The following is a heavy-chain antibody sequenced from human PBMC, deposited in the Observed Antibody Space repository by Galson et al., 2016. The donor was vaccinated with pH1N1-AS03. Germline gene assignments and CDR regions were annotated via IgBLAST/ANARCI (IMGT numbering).Heavy chain of an antibody. CDR3: VRTKATREGRTPFDY. V-gene: IGHV5-51*01. J-gene: IGHJ4*02. Sequence: QSGAEVKKPGESLKISCKASEYTFSTYWIAWVRQMPGKGLQWMGIIFPGDSDTTYAPSFQGQVTISADRSITPVYLQWDSLKASDTAIYYCVRTKATREGRTPFDYWGQGTLVTVSS. CDR2: IFPGDSDT. CDR1: EYTFSTYW. D-gene: IGHD1-14*01.